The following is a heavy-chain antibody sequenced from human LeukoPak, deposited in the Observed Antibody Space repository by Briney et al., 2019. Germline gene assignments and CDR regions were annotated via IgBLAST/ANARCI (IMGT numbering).Heavy chain of an antibody. V-gene: IGHV4-59*02. J-gene: IGHJ3*02. CDR3: ARDPSHHSGTSDI. D-gene: IGHD2-15*01. Sequence: PSETLSLTCTVSRGSVTSYYWSWIRQPPGKGLEWIGDVYFSGDTKYNPSLQSRVTISLDTSQNQFSLRLRSVTAADTAVYYCARDPSHHSGTSDIWGQGTMVTVSS. CDR2: VYFSGDT. CDR1: RGSVTSYY.